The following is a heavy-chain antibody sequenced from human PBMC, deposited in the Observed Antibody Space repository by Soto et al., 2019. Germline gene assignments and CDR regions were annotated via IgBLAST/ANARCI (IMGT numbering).Heavy chain of an antibody. D-gene: IGHD2-8*01. J-gene: IGHJ4*02. CDR3: AKDLFGVVLMVYANFDY. CDR1: GGTFRSYA. Sequence: GGSLRLSCAASGGTFRSYAMHWVRQAPGKGLEWVAVISYDGSNKYYADSVKGRFTISRDNSKNTLYLQMNSLRAEDTAVYYCAKDLFGVVLMVYANFDYWGQGTLVTVSS. V-gene: IGHV3-30-3*01. CDR2: ISYDGSNK.